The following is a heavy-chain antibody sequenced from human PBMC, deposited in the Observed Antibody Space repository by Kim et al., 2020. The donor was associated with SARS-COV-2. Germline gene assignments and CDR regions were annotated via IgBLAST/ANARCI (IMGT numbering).Heavy chain of an antibody. Sequence: SETLSLTCTVSGSSISSYYWSWIRQPPGKGLEWIGYIYYSGSTNYNPSLKSRVTISVDTSKNQFSLKLSSVTAADTAVYYCARGSLGVVKIYYYYGMDVWGQGTTVTVSS. CDR3: ARGSLGVVKIYYYYGMDV. CDR2: IYYSGST. J-gene: IGHJ6*02. V-gene: IGHV4-59*01. CDR1: GSSISSYY. D-gene: IGHD3-3*01.